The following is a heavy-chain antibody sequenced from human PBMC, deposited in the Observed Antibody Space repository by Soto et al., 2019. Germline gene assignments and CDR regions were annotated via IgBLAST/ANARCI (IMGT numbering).Heavy chain of an antibody. CDR1: GGTFGSDA. CDR2: IIPIFGTT. V-gene: IGHV1-69*06. CDR3: ARDRTDSGYYTNWLDP. D-gene: IGHD3-22*01. Sequence: VASVKVSCKASGGTFGSDATTWVRQAPGQGLEWVGRIIPIFGTTNYAQNLQGRVTISADKSTLTSYMELHSLTSDDTALYYCARDRTDSGYYTNWLDPWGQGTQVTVSS. J-gene: IGHJ5*02.